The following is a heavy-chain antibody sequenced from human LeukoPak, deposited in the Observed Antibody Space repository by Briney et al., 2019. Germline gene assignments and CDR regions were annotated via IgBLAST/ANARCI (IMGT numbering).Heavy chain of an antibody. D-gene: IGHD4-17*01. V-gene: IGHV3-30-3*01. Sequence: GGSLRLSCAASGFTFSTYTMHWVRQAPGKGLEWVAVISYDGSNKYYADSVKGRFTISRDNSKNTLYLQMNSLRAEDTAVYYCAREPPHLQYYGDYGYFQHWGQGTLVTVSS. J-gene: IGHJ1*01. CDR1: GFTFSTYT. CDR3: AREPPHLQYYGDYGYFQH. CDR2: ISYDGSNK.